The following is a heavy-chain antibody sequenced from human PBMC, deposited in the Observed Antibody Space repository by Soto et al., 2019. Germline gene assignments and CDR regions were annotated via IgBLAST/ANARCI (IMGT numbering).Heavy chain of an antibody. CDR3: ARAGPTVVNVGGLDY. V-gene: IGHV6-1*01. Sequence: SQTLSLTCAISGDSVSSNSAAWNWIRQSPSRGLEWLGRTYYRSKWYSDYAVSVKSRITINPDTSKNQFSLQLNSVTPEDTAVYYCARAGPTVVNVGGLDYWGQGTLVTVSS. CDR2: TYYRSKWYS. J-gene: IGHJ4*02. D-gene: IGHD4-17*01. CDR1: GDSVSSNSAA.